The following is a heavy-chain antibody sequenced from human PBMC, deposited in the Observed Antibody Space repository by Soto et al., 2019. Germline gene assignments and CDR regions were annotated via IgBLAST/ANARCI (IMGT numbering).Heavy chain of an antibody. V-gene: IGHV1-8*01. J-gene: IGHJ3*02. D-gene: IGHD3-9*01. CDR1: GYTFTSYD. CDR3: ARGISRVNDAFDI. Sequence: ASVKVSCKGSGYTFTSYDINWVRQATGQGLEWMGWMNPNSGNTGYAQKFQGRVTMTRNTSISTAYMELSSLRSEDTAVYYCARGISRVNDAFDIWGQGTMVTVSS. CDR2: MNPNSGNT.